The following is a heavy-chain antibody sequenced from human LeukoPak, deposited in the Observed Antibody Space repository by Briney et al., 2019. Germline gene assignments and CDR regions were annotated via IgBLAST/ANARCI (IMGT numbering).Heavy chain of an antibody. V-gene: IGHV4-34*01. Sequence: SETLSLTCTVSGGSISSYYWSWIRQPPGKGLEWIGEINHSGSTNYNPSLKSRVTISVDTSKNQFSLKLSSVTAADTAVYYCARRPQDGDSPWWFDPWGQGTLVTVSS. CDR3: ARRPQDGDSPWWFDP. J-gene: IGHJ5*02. D-gene: IGHD4-17*01. CDR1: GGSISSYY. CDR2: INHSGST.